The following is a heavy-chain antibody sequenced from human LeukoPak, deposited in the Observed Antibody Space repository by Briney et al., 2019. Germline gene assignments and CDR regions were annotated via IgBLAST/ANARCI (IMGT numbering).Heavy chain of an antibody. CDR1: GGSISSGDYY. D-gene: IGHD2-2*01. CDR3: ARDKHQLLSYYYGMDV. Sequence: SETLSLTCTVSGGSISSGDYYWSWIRQPPGKGLEWIGYIYYSGSTYYNPSLKSRVTISVDTSKNQFSLRLSSVTAADTAVYYCARDKHQLLSYYYGMDVWGKGTTVTVSS. J-gene: IGHJ6*04. V-gene: IGHV4-30-4*01. CDR2: IYYSGST.